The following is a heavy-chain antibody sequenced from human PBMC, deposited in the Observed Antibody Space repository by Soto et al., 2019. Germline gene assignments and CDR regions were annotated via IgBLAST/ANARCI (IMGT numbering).Heavy chain of an antibody. J-gene: IGHJ5*02. CDR2: IYYSGST. V-gene: IGHV4-30-4*01. CDR3: ARERRLPYYYDSSGPQVRWFDP. D-gene: IGHD3-22*01. CDR1: GGSISSGDYY. Sequence: SETLSLTCTVSGGSISSGDYYWSWIRQPPGKGLEWIGYIYYSGSTYYNPSLKSRVTISVDTSKNKFSLKLSSVTAADTAVYYRARERRLPYYYDSSGPQVRWFDPWGQGTLVTVSS.